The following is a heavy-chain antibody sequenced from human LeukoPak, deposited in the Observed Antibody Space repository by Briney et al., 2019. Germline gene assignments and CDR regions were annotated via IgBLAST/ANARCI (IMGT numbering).Heavy chain of an antibody. Sequence: GGSLRLSCAASGFTFSSYEMNWVRQAPGKGLEWVSYISSSGNTIYYADSVKGRFTISRDNAKNSLYLQMNSLRADDTAVYYCARSGSHDYWGQGTLVTVSS. CDR2: ISSSGNTI. D-gene: IGHD1-26*01. J-gene: IGHJ4*02. CDR3: ARSGSHDY. V-gene: IGHV3-48*03. CDR1: GFTFSSYE.